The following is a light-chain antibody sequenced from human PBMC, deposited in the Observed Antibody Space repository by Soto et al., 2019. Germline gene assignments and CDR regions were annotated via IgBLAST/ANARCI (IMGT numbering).Light chain of an antibody. V-gene: IGKV1D-13*01. CDR2: DAS. J-gene: IGKJ4*01. CDR3: PQFNNYPLA. CDR1: QGISSA. Sequence: AIQLTQSPSSLSASVGDRVTITCRASQGISSALAWYQQKPGKAPKLLIYDASSLESGVPSRFSGSGSGEGFPLTISRLPAEKFATYYRPQFNNYPLAFGGGTKVEIK.